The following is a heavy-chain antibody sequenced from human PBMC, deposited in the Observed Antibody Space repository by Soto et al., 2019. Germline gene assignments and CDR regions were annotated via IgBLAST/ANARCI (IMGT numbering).Heavy chain of an antibody. J-gene: IGHJ4*02. Sequence: GGSLRLSCAASGFTFSSYGMHWVRQAPGKGLEWVAVIWYDGSNKYYADSVKGRFTISRDNSKNTLYLQMNSLRAEDTAVYYCARGHWEDDTAMAGGFDYWGQGTLVTVSS. CDR3: ARGHWEDDTAMAGGFDY. CDR1: GFTFSSYG. V-gene: IGHV3-33*01. D-gene: IGHD5-18*01. CDR2: IWYDGSNK.